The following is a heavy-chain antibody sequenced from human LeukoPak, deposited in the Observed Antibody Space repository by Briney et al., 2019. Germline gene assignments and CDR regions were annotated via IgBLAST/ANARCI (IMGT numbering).Heavy chain of an antibody. CDR1: GFTFSDYY. CDR3: ARDAGSSWTDFDY. V-gene: IGHV3-11*01. D-gene: IGHD6-13*01. J-gene: IGHJ4*02. Sequence: GGSLRLSCAASGFTFSDYYMSWIRLAPGKGLEWVSYISSSGSTIYYADSVKGRFTISRDTAKNSLYLQMNSLRAEDTAVYYCARDAGSSWTDFDYWGQGTLVTVSS. CDR2: ISSSGSTI.